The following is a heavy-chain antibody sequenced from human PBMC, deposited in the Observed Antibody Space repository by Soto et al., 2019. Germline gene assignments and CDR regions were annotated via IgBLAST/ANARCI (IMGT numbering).Heavy chain of an antibody. D-gene: IGHD3-16*01. J-gene: IGHJ5*02. CDR2: IYFSGST. Sequence: PSETLSLTCSISNGSIGGFYWNWIRQSPEKGLEWIGQIYFSGSTIYSPSFQSRVTLSVDSSKSQVALRLTSVTAADTAVYFCARAWGLSIYNWFDPWGQGILVTVSS. V-gene: IGHV4-59*01. CDR1: NGSIGGFY. CDR3: ARAWGLSIYNWFDP.